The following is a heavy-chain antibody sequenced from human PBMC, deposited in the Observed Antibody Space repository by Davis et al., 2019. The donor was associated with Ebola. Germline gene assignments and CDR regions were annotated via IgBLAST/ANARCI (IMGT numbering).Heavy chain of an antibody. Sequence: SVKVSCKASGYTFTSYYMHWVRQAPGQGLEWMGRIIPILGIANYAQKFQGRVTITADKSTSTAYMELSSLRSEDTAVYYCASLGTTVTRTFDYWGQGTLVTVSS. J-gene: IGHJ4*02. V-gene: IGHV1-69*02. D-gene: IGHD4-17*01. CDR1: GYTFTSYY. CDR2: IIPILGIA. CDR3: ASLGTTVTRTFDY.